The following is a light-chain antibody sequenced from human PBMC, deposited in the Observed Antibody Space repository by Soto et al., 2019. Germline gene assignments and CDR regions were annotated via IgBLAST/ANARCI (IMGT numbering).Light chain of an antibody. Sequence: QSALTQPASVSGSPGQSITISCTGSSSDVGGYNYVSWYQQHPGKAPKLMIYEVSNRPSGISNRFSGSKSGNTASLTLSGLQAEDEAADYCSSYTSSSTLVFGGGTKLTVL. CDR1: SSDVGGYNY. V-gene: IGLV2-14*01. CDR3: SSYTSSSTLV. J-gene: IGLJ2*01. CDR2: EVS.